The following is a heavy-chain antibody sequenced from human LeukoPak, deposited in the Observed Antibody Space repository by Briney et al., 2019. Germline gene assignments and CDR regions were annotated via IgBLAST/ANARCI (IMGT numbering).Heavy chain of an antibody. CDR2: IKQDGSEK. D-gene: IGHD2-2*01. J-gene: IGHJ4*02. CDR1: GFTFSTYW. CDR3: VMMPY. Sequence: GGSLGLSCAASGFTFSTYWMSWVRQAPGKGLEWVANIKQDGSEKNYVDSLKGRFTISRDNARKLLFLQMNSLRPDDTAVYYCVMMPYWGQGTLVTVSS. V-gene: IGHV3-7*03.